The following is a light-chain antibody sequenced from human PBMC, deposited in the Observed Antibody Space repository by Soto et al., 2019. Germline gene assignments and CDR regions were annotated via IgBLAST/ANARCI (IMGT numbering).Light chain of an antibody. CDR3: QQYNSYSPLLT. J-gene: IGKJ4*01. Sequence: DIQMTQSPSTLSASVGDRVTITCRASQSISSWLAWYQQKPGKAPKLLIYDAFSLESGGPSRFSGSGSGTEFTHTFCSLQPDDFASYYCQQYNSYSPLLTGGGGTQVEIK. CDR1: QSISSW. CDR2: DAF. V-gene: IGKV1-5*01.